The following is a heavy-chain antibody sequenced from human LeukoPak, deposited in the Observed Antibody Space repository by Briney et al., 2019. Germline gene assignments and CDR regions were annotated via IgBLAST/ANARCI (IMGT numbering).Heavy chain of an antibody. CDR1: GGSISSGGYY. CDR2: INHSGST. D-gene: IGHD3/OR15-3a*01. J-gene: IGHJ4*02. V-gene: IGHV4-39*07. Sequence: ASETLSLTCTVSGGSISSGGYYWSWIRQPPGKGLEWIGEINHSGSTNYNPSLKSRVTISVDTSKNQFSLKLSSVTAADTAVYYCARGHRTGYYTGNWGQGTLVTVSS. CDR3: ARGHRTGYYTGN.